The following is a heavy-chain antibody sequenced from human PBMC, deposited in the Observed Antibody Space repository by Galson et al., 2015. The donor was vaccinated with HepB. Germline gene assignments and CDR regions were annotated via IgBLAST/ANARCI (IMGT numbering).Heavy chain of an antibody. CDR1: GFRFTKYS. CDR3: TTYFGYSSSWIVNYQNYGMDV. J-gene: IGHJ6*02. V-gene: IGHV3-23*01. Sequence: SLRLSCATSGFRFTKYSMSWVRQAPGKGLQWVSAITGGGERTYYTDSVKGRFTISRDDSKNSLNLQMNSLKTEDTGVYYCTTYFGYSSSWIVNYQNYGMDVWGQGTTVTVSS. CDR2: ITGGGERT. D-gene: IGHD6-13*01.